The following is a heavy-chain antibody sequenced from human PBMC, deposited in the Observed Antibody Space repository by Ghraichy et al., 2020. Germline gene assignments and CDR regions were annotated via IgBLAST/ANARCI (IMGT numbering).Heavy chain of an antibody. CDR2: IYYSGST. CDR3: ARDPLLGYCSGGSCYEGAFDI. V-gene: IGHV4-59*01. Sequence: SETLSLTCTVSGGSISSYYWSWIRQPPGKGLEWIGYIYYSGSTNYNPSLKSRVTISVDTSKNQFSLKLSSVTAADTAVYYCARDPLLGYCSGGSCYEGAFDIWGRGTMVTVSS. D-gene: IGHD2-15*01. J-gene: IGHJ3*02. CDR1: GGSISSYY.